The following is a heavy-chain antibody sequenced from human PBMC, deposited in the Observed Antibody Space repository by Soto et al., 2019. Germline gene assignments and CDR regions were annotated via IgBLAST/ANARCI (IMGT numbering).Heavy chain of an antibody. V-gene: IGHV3-30-3*01. D-gene: IGHD6-13*01. CDR1: GFTFSSYA. J-gene: IGHJ6*02. CDR3: ARDNIAAAARRGMDV. CDR2: ISYDGSNK. Sequence: GGSLRLSCAASGFTFSSYAMHWVRQAPGKGLEWVAVISYDGSNKYYADSVKGRFTISRDNSKNTLYLQMNSLRAEDTAVYYCARDNIAAAARRGMDVWGQGTTVTVSS.